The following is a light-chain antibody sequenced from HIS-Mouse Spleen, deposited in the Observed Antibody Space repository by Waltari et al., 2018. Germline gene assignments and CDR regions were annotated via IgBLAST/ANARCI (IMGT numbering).Light chain of an antibody. Sequence: IQMTQSPSSLSASVGDRITITCRASQGISSYLNWYQQKPGKAPKLLIYAASSLQSGVPSRFSGSGSGTDFTLTISRLQPEEFATYYCQQRYSTPFPFGPGTKVDIK. V-gene: IGKV1-39*01. CDR2: AAS. CDR3: QQRYSTPFP. J-gene: IGKJ3*01. CDR1: QGISSY.